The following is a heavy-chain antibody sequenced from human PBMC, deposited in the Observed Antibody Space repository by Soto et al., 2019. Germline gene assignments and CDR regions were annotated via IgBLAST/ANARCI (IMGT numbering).Heavy chain of an antibody. Sequence: QVQLVESGGGGVQPGRSLRLSCAASGFTFSSYGMHWVRQAPGKGLEWVAVIWYDGSNKYYADSVKGRFTTSRDTSKNTLYLQMNSLRAEDTAVYYCARDCAGYSSGWYQRGGFDYWGQGTLVTVSS. CDR3: ARDCAGYSSGWYQRGGFDY. CDR2: IWYDGSNK. CDR1: GFTFSSYG. V-gene: IGHV3-33*01. D-gene: IGHD6-19*01. J-gene: IGHJ4*02.